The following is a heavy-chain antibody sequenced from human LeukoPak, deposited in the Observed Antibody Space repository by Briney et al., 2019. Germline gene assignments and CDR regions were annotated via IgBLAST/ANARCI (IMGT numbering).Heavy chain of an antibody. CDR1: GLSLSSRGVG. CDR3: AHRLRDVCGSY. V-gene: IGHV2-5*01. CDR2: IDWNDEK. Sequence: ESGPTLGNPTETLTLTFTFSGLSLSSRGVGVGWIRQPPGKALEWLALIDWNDEKRYSPSLKSRLTITKDTSKNQVVLTMTNMDPVDTAPYYCAHRLRDVCGSYWGQGTLVTVSS. J-gene: IGHJ4*02. D-gene: IGHD2-15*01.